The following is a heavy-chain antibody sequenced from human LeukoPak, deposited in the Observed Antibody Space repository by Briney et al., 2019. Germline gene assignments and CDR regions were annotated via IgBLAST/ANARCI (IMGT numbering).Heavy chain of an antibody. CDR1: GFTFRDYG. D-gene: IGHD2/OR15-2a*01. CDR2: TRSKIYGGAP. J-gene: IGHJ4*02. V-gene: IGHV3-49*04. CDR3: ARGQTVSGAKYYFDF. Sequence: GGSLRLSCLTSGFTFRDYGLGWVRQAPGMRLEWVSFTRSKIYGGAPEYAASVRGRFSVSRDDSQSVAYLQMNNLKSEDTAVYYCARGQTVSGAKYYFDFWSPGTLVTVSS.